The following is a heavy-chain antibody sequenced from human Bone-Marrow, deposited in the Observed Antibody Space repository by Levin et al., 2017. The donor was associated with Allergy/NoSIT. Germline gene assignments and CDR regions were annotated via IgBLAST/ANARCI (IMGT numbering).Heavy chain of an antibody. D-gene: IGHD3-22*01. CDR1: GFPYNTYW. V-gene: IGHV3-7*01. CDR3: TRGPYFSDSGDLPSINYFDS. J-gene: IGHJ4*02. Sequence: GESLKISCAASGFPYNTYWMTWVRQAPGKGLEWVASIKQDGTEKYYVDSLKGRFIISRDNTKNSMFLQMNSLSAADTAVYFCTRGPYFSDSGDLPSINYFDSWGRGALVTVSS. CDR2: IKQDGTEK.